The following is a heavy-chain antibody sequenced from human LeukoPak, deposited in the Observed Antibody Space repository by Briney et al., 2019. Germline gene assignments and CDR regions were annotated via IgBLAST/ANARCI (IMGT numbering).Heavy chain of an antibody. CDR1: GGSVSSGSYY. CDR2: IYYSGST. CDR3: ARSSSGWFKGSDY. Sequence: PSETLSLTCTVSGGSVSSGSYYWSWIRQPPGKGLEWIGYIYYSGSTNYNPSLKSRVTISVDTSKNQFSLKLSSVTAADTAVYYCARSSSGWFKGSDYRGQGTLVTVSS. V-gene: IGHV4-61*01. J-gene: IGHJ4*02. D-gene: IGHD6-19*01.